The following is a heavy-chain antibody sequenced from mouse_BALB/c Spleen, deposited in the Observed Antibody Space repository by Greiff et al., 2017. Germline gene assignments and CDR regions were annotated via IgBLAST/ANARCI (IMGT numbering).Heavy chain of an antibody. CDR2: IYPGDGDT. D-gene: IGHD2-4*01. Sequence: VQLQQSGAELVRPGALVKLSCKASGFNIKDYYMHWVKQRPGQGLEWIGAIYPGDGDTRYTQKFKGKATLTADKSSSTAYMQLSSLASEDSAVYYCARRGYYDYDLDVWGAGTTVTVSS. CDR1: GFNIKDYY. V-gene: IGHV1-87*01. J-gene: IGHJ1*01. CDR3: ARRGYYDYDLDV.